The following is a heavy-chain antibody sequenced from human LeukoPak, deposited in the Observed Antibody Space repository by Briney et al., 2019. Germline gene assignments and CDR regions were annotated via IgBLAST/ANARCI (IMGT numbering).Heavy chain of an antibody. CDR1: GYTFTGYY. V-gene: IGHV1-2*02. CDR3: ARFQGSGMSDYDYVWGSYPDY. D-gene: IGHD3-16*01. CDR2: INPNSGGT. J-gene: IGHJ4*02. Sequence: ASVKVSCKASGYTFTGYYMHWVRQAPGQGLEWMGWINPNSGGTNYAQKFQGRVTMTRDTSISTAYMELSRLGSDDTAVYYCARFQGSGMSDYDYVWGSYPDYWGQGTLVTASS.